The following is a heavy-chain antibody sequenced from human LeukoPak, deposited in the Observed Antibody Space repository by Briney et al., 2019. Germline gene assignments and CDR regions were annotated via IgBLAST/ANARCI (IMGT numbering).Heavy chain of an antibody. CDR1: GFTFSNAW. J-gene: IGHJ4*02. Sequence: GGSLRLSCAASGFTFSNAWMSWVRQAPGKGLEWVGRIKSKTDGGTTDYAAPVKGRFTISRDDSKNTLYLQMNSLKTEDTAVYYCTTDSSFGGDIVATIFDYWDQGTLVTVSS. CDR2: IKSKTDGGTT. CDR3: TTDSSFGGDIVATIFDY. V-gene: IGHV3-15*01. D-gene: IGHD5-12*01.